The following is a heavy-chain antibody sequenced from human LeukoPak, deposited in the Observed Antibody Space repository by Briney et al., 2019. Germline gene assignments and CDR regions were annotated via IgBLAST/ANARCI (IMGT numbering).Heavy chain of an antibody. V-gene: IGHV1-2*02. J-gene: IGHJ4*02. CDR3: ARVYCSSTSCYHFDY. CDR1: GYTFTGCY. D-gene: IGHD2-2*01. Sequence: ASVKVSCKASGYTFTGCYMHWVRQAPGQGLEWMGWINPNSGGTNYAQKFQGRVTMTRDTSIRTAYMELSRLRSDDTAVYYCARVYCSSTSCYHFDYWGQGTLVTVSS. CDR2: INPNSGGT.